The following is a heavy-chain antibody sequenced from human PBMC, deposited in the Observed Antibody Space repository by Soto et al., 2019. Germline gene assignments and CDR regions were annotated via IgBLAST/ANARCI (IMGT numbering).Heavy chain of an antibody. CDR1: GFTFSKSS. Sequence: SVKVSCKPSGFTFSKSSVQWMRQARGQRLEWIGWVVVGSDNTRYAQNFQDRVTITRDMSTSTSYMELSSLTSEDTAVYVGASEIDDYADFNQWGQGSQVTV. CDR2: VVVGSDNT. J-gene: IGHJ4*02. V-gene: IGHV1-58*01. CDR3: ASEIDDYADFNQ. D-gene: IGHD4-17*01.